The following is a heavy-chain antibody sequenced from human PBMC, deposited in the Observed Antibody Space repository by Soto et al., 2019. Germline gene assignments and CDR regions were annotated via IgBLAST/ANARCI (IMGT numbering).Heavy chain of an antibody. CDR2: LSGSGTST. D-gene: IGHD6-19*01. CDR1: GFSFVNYA. V-gene: IGHV3-23*01. Sequence: SGGSLRLSCAASGFSFVNYAMSWVRQAPGKGLEWVSGLSGSGTSTYYADSVKGRFTISRDNSRDTLFLQMNSLTADDTAVYYCAKATTNGGWFNPFDSWGQGALVTVSS. J-gene: IGHJ4*02. CDR3: AKATTNGGWFNPFDS.